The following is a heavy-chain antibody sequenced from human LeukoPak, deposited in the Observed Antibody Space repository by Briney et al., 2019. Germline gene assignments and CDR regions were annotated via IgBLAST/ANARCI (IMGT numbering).Heavy chain of an antibody. V-gene: IGHV3-21*01. CDR2: ISSSSSYI. Sequence: PSETLSLTCTVSGGSIGTSSYYWGWIRQAPGKGLEWVSSISSSSSYIYYADSVKGRFTISRDNAKNSLYLQMNSLRAEDTAVYYCARDLSEVVPAAPVGYYFDYWGQGTLVTVSS. CDR3: ARDLSEVVPAAPVGYYFDY. CDR1: GGSIGTSSYY. J-gene: IGHJ4*02. D-gene: IGHD2-2*01.